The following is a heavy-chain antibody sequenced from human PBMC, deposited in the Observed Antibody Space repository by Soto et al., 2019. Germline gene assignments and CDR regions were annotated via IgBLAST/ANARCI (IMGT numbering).Heavy chain of an antibody. CDR3: ARIRIANGHWDFEP. D-gene: IGHD6-13*01. Sequence: QVQLQESGPGLVKPSETLSLTCTVSGDAISSDAWTWIQQPPGKGLEWIGNIYYSGSTDYNPSLQSRVSTSVDTSRNQLSLSLTSVTAADTSLYYCARIRIANGHWDFEPWGKGAVVTVSS. CDR2: IYYSGST. CDR1: GDAISSDA. J-gene: IGHJ5*02. V-gene: IGHV4-59*01.